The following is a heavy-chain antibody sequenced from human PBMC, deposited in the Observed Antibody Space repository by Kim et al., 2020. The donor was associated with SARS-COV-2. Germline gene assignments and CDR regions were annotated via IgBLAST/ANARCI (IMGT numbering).Heavy chain of an antibody. CDR3: ATRASVPSGWWYIWFDP. J-gene: IGHJ5*02. CDR1: GYTLTELS. V-gene: IGHV1-24*01. Sequence: ASVKVSCKVSGYTLTELSMHWVRQAPGKGLEWMGGFDPEDGETIYAQKFQGRVTMTEDTSTDTAYMELSSLRSEDTAVYYCATRASVPSGWWYIWFDPWGQGTLVTVSS. D-gene: IGHD6-19*01. CDR2: FDPEDGET.